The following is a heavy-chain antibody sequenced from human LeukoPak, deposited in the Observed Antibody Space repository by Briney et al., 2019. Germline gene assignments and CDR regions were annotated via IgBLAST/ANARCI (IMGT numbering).Heavy chain of an antibody. J-gene: IGHJ4*02. D-gene: IGHD3-9*01. CDR3: AGPGYHFDY. CDR2: IYHSGST. V-gene: IGHV4-38-2*01. CDR1: GYSISSGYY. Sequence: SETLSLTCAVSGYSISSGYYWGWIRQPPGEGLEWIGSIYHSGSTYYNPSLKSRVTISVDTSKNQFSLKLSSVTAADTAVYYCAGPGYHFDYWGQGTLVTVS.